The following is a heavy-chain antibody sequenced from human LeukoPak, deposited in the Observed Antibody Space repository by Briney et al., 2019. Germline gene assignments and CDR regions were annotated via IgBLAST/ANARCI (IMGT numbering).Heavy chain of an antibody. CDR3: AKDRRWNTRVFDY. D-gene: IGHD1/OR15-1a*01. CDR1: GFTFSSYG. V-gene: IGHV3-30*02. J-gene: IGHJ4*02. CDR2: IRYDGSNK. Sequence: GGSLRLSCAASGFTFSSYGMHWVRQAPGKGLEWVAFIRYDGSNKYYADSVKGRFTISRDNSKNTLYLQMNSLRAEDTAVYYCAKDRRWNTRVFDYWGQGTLVTVSS.